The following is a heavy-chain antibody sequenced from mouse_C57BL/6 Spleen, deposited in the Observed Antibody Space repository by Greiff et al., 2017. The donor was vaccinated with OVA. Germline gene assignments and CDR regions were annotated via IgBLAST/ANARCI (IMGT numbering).Heavy chain of an antibody. CDR3: ARGPSFGYDSHYYAMDY. J-gene: IGHJ4*01. CDR2: FHPYNDDT. V-gene: IGHV1-47*01. CDR1: GYTFTTYP. Sequence: VQLQQSGAELVKPGASVKMSCKASGYTFTTYPIEWMKQNHGKSLEWIGNFHPYNDDTKYNEKFKGKATLTVEKSSSTVYLELSRLTSDDSAVYSGARGPSFGYDSHYYAMDYWGQGTSVTVSS. D-gene: IGHD2-2*01.